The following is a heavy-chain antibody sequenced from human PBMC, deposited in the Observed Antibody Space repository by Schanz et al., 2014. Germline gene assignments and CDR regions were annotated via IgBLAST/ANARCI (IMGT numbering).Heavy chain of an antibody. CDR3: VSQTGSPNY. CDR1: GFTFSSYA. V-gene: IGHV3-7*02. Sequence: EVQLVESGGGLVQPGGSLRLSCAASGFTFSSYAMTWVRQAPGKGPEWVANIKHDGSVKDYVDSVEGRFTISRDNAKRSLFLQMNSLRVEDTAVYFCVSQTGSPNYWGQGTLVTVSS. CDR2: IKHDGSVK. J-gene: IGHJ4*02. D-gene: IGHD6-13*01.